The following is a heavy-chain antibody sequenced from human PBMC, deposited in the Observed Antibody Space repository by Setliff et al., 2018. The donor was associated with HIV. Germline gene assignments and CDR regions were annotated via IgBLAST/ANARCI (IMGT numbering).Heavy chain of an antibody. J-gene: IGHJ4*02. CDR3: ARRSGWYDY. D-gene: IGHD6-19*01. Sequence: ETLSLTCAVYGGSFSGYYWSWIRQPPGKGLEWIGEINHSRSTNYNPSLKSRVTISVDTSKNQFSLKLSSVTAADTAVYYCARRSGWYDYWGQGTLVTVSS. V-gene: IGHV4-34*01. CDR1: GGSFSGYY. CDR2: INHSRST.